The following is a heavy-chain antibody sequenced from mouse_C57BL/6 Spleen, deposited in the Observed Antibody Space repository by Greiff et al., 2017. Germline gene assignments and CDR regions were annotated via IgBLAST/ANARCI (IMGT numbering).Heavy chain of an antibody. D-gene: IGHD2-5*01. CDR2: IDPENGDT. CDR3: TAPNSNYAMDY. V-gene: IGHV14-4*01. Sequence: VQLQQSGAELVRPGASVKLSCTASGFNIKDDYMHWVKQRPEQGLEWIGWIDPENGDTEYAPKFQGKATITADTSSNTAYLQLSSLTSEDTAVYYCTAPNSNYAMDYWGQGTSVTVSS. CDR1: GFNIKDDY. J-gene: IGHJ4*01.